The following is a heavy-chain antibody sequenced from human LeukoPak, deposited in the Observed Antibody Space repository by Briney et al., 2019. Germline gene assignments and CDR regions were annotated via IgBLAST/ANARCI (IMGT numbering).Heavy chain of an antibody. V-gene: IGHV3-23*01. J-gene: IGHJ4*02. CDR2: ISGSGGST. D-gene: IGHD6-13*01. CDR1: GFTFSNYA. Sequence: GGSLRLSCAAAGFTFSNYAMTWVRQAPGKGLEWVSSISGSGGSTYYADSVKGRFTISRDNSKNTLYLQMNSLRAEDTAVYYCAKEGLRSSWYEGYWGQGTLVTVSS. CDR3: AKEGLRSSWYEGY.